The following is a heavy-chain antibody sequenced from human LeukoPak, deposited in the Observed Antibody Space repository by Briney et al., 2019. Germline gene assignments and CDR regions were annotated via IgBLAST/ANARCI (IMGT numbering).Heavy chain of an antibody. CDR2: MNPNSGNT. CDR1: GYTFTSYD. D-gene: IGHD3-22*01. Sequence: GASVKVSCKASGYTFTSYDINWVRQATGQRLEWMGWMNPNSGNTGYAQKFQGRVTMTRNTSISTAYMELSSLRSEDTAVYYCARSTYYYDSSGYSDFDYWGQGTLVTVSS. CDR3: ARSTYYYDSSGYSDFDY. J-gene: IGHJ4*02. V-gene: IGHV1-8*01.